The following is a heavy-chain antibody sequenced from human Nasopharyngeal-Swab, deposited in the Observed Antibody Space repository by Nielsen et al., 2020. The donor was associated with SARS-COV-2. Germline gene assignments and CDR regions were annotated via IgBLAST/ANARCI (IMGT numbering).Heavy chain of an antibody. V-gene: IGHV3-9*01. D-gene: IGHD2-2*01. Sequence: SLKISCAASGFMFGDYAMHWVRQAPGKGLEWVSGISWNSRSLGYADSVKGRFTISRDNAKNSLYLQMNSLRAEDTAVYYCARLPGYCIGNSCSGHYVMDVWGQGTTVAVSS. CDR1: GFMFGDYA. CDR3: ARLPGYCIGNSCSGHYVMDV. J-gene: IGHJ6*02. CDR2: ISWNSRSL.